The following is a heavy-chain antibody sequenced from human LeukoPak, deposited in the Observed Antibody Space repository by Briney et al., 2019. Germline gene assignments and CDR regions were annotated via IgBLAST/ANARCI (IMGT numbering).Heavy chain of an antibody. CDR2: LSYDGSKS. V-gene: IGHV3-33*01. Sequence: GGSLRLSCVASGFIFRNYGMHWVRQAPGKGLEWVAGLSYDGSKSFYVDSVKGRLTISRDQSKSTLYLQVNSLRGDDTAVYYCARDRGITIFGVVITDYYGMDVWGQGTTVTVSS. J-gene: IGHJ6*02. CDR3: ARDRGITIFGVVITDYYGMDV. D-gene: IGHD3-3*01. CDR1: GFIFRNYG.